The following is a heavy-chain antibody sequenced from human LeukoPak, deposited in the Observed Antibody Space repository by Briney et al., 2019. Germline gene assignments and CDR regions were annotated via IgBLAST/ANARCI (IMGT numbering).Heavy chain of an antibody. CDR3: ARGGGVRDYFDY. CDR2: IYYSGST. D-gene: IGHD3-3*01. Sequence: KPSETLPLTCTVSGGSISSSSYYWGWIRQPPGKGLECIGYIYYSGSTNYNPSLKSRVTISVDTSKNQFSLKLSSVTAADTAVYYCARGGGVRDYFDYWGQGTLVTVSS. V-gene: IGHV4-61*05. CDR1: GGSISSSSYY. J-gene: IGHJ4*02.